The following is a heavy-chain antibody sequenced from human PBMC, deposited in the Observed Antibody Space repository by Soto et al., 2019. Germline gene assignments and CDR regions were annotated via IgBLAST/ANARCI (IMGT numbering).Heavy chain of an antibody. D-gene: IGHD3-3*01. Sequence: GGSLRLSCAASGFTFSSYSMNWVRQAPGKGLEWVSYISSSSSTIYYADSVKGRFTISRDNAKNSLYLQMNSLRDEDTAVYYCARGVTIFGVVIIGAKGMDVWGQGTTVTVSS. CDR1: GFTFSSYS. V-gene: IGHV3-48*02. CDR3: ARGVTIFGVVIIGAKGMDV. J-gene: IGHJ6*02. CDR2: ISSSSSTI.